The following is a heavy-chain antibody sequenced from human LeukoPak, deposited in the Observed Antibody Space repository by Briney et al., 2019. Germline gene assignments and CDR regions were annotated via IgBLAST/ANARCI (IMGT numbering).Heavy chain of an antibody. Sequence: SETLSLTCTVSGGSISSSSYYWGWIRQPPGKGLEWIGSIYYSGSTYYNPSLKSRVTISVDTSKNQFSLKLSSVTAADTAVYYCAGMDTAMVFDYWGQGTLVTVSS. D-gene: IGHD5-18*01. CDR2: IYYSGST. V-gene: IGHV4-39*07. CDR1: GGSISSSSYY. J-gene: IGHJ4*02. CDR3: AGMDTAMVFDY.